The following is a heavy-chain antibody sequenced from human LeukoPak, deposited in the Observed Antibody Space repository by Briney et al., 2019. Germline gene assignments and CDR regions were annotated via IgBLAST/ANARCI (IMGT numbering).Heavy chain of an antibody. V-gene: IGHV1-46*01. CDR2: INPSGGST. CDR1: GYTFTVYY. CDR3: ARDRRGAATGSYVFDY. J-gene: IGHJ4*02. Sequence: ASVTVSFKASGYTFTVYYMHWVRQAPGQGLEWMAIINPSGGSTSYAQKFQGRLTMTRDMSTSTVYMALSSLRSEDTAVYYCARDRRGAATGSYVFDYWGQGTLVTVSS. D-gene: IGHD3-9*01.